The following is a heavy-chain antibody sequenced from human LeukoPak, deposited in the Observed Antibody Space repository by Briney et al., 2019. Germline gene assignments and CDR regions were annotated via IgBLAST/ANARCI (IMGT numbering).Heavy chain of an antibody. CDR2: INPSGGST. Sequence: ASVKVSCKASGYTFTSYYMHWVRQAPGQGLEWMGIINPSGGSTSYAQKFQGRVTMTRDTSTSTVYMELSSLRSEDTAVYYCAREVSSGWYGGGWVTRPTLFDYWGQGTLVTVSS. CDR1: GYTFTSYY. CDR3: AREVSSGWYGGGWVTRPTLFDY. V-gene: IGHV1-46*01. J-gene: IGHJ4*02. D-gene: IGHD6-19*01.